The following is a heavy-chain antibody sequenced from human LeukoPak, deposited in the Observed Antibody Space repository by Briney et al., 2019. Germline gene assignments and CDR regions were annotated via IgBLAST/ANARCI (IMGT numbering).Heavy chain of an antibody. Sequence: ASVKVSCKASGYAFTGYYMHWVRQAPGQGLEWMGWINPNSGGTNYAQKFQGRVTMTRDTSISTAYMVLSRLRSDDTAVYYCAREMATTPFAFDYWGQGTLVTVSS. J-gene: IGHJ4*02. CDR2: INPNSGGT. D-gene: IGHD5-24*01. CDR1: GYAFTGYY. V-gene: IGHV1-2*02. CDR3: AREMATTPFAFDY.